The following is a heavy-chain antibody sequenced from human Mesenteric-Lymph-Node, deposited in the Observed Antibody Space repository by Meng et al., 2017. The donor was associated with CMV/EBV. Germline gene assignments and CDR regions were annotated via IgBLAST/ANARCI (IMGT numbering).Heavy chain of an antibody. Sequence: IGSSNGWSWVRQPPGKGLEWIGEIYHSGSTNYNPSLKSRVTISVDKSKNQFSLKLSSVTAADTAVYYCARVRVSDDFWGGYGNYFDYWGQGTLVTVPS. V-gene: IGHV4-4*02. D-gene: IGHD3-3*01. CDR2: IYHSGST. CDR1: IGSSNG. J-gene: IGHJ4*02. CDR3: ARVRVSDDFWGGYGNYFDY.